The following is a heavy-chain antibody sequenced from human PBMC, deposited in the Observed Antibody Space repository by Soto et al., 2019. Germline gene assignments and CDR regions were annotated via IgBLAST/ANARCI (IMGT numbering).Heavy chain of an antibody. V-gene: IGHV3-21*01. J-gene: IGHJ4*02. D-gene: IGHD3-22*01. CDR3: AREADFASSGYVLDY. CDR1: GFTFSGFS. Sequence: VGSLRLSCAASGFTFSGFSMNWVRQARGKGLEWVSSVTSSPSSMFYADSVKGRFTISRDDAKDSLFLQMNSLRADDTAVYYCAREADFASSGYVLDYWGLGTLVTVSS. CDR2: VTSSPSSM.